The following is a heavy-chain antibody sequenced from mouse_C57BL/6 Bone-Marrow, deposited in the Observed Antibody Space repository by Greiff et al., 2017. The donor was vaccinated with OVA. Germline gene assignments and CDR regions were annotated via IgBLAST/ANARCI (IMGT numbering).Heavy chain of an antibody. Sequence: QVQLQQSGPELVKPGASVKISCKASGYAFSSSWMNWVKQRPGKGLEWIGRIYPGDGDTKYNGKFKGKATLTADKSSSTAYIQLSSLTSEDSAVYCCAQTAQASFAYWGQGTLVTVSA. J-gene: IGHJ3*01. CDR2: IYPGDGDT. CDR3: AQTAQASFAY. V-gene: IGHV1-82*01. D-gene: IGHD3-2*02. CDR1: GYAFSSSW.